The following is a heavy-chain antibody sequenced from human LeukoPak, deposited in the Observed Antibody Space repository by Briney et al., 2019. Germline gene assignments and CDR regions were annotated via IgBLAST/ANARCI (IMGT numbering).Heavy chain of an antibody. V-gene: IGHV4-4*02. D-gene: IGHD3-10*01. CDR2: IYHSGTT. CDR1: GFTFSILDM. CDR3: AKDQRLLWFGEFDY. J-gene: IGHJ4*02. Sequence: GSLRLSCAASGFTFSILDMSWVRQAPGKGLEWIGEIYHSGTTNYNPSLKSRVTISVDKSKNQFSLKLSSVTAADTAVYYCAKDQRLLWFGEFDYWGQGTLVTVSS.